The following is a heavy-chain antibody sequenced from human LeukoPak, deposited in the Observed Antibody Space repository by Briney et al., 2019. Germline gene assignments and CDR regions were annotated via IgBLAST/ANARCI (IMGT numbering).Heavy chain of an antibody. Sequence: SETLSLTCAVYGGSFSGYYWSWIRQPPGKGLEWIGEINHSGSTNYNPSLKSRVTISVDTSKNQFSLKLSSVTAADTAVYYCARGRYCSSTSCYYYYYYYMDVWGKGTTVSVSS. V-gene: IGHV4-34*01. D-gene: IGHD2-2*01. CDR1: GGSFSGYY. CDR3: ARGRYCSSTSCYYYYYYYMDV. J-gene: IGHJ6*03. CDR2: INHSGST.